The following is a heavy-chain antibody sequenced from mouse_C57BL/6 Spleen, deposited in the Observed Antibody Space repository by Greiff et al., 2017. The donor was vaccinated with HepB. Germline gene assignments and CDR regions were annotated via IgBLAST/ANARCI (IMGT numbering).Heavy chain of an antibody. J-gene: IGHJ3*01. CDR3: ARQLRRQAWFAY. Sequence: EVKLVESGGGLVQPGGSLKLSCAASGFTFSDYYMYWVRQTPEKRLEWVAYISNGGGSTYYPDTVKGRFTISRDNAKNTLYLQMSRLKSEDTAMYYCARQLRRQAWFAYWGQGTLVTVSA. CDR2: ISNGGGST. V-gene: IGHV5-12*01. D-gene: IGHD2-4*01. CDR1: GFTFSDYY.